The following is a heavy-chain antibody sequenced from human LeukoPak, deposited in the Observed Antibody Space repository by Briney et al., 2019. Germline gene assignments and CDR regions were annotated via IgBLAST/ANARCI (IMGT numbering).Heavy chain of an antibody. CDR1: GDSISTYH. J-gene: IGHJ4*02. V-gene: IGHV4-59*01. CDR2: MQSTGNS. CDR3: ARDKRHSYGRYFDH. D-gene: IGHD5-18*01. Sequence: SETVSLTCSVSGDSISTYHWNWIRKPPGKGLEWIGYMQSTGNSKYNPSLRGPVTMFVDTSKNQVALILSSVTAADTAVYYCARDKRHSYGRYFDHWGQGALVTVSS.